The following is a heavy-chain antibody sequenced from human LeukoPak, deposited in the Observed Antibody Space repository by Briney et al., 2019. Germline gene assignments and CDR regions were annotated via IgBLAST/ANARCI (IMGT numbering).Heavy chain of an antibody. Sequence: GGSLRLSCAASGFTFSSYAMSWVRQAPGKGLEWVSDISGSGGSTYYADSVKGRFTISRDNSKNTLYLQMNSLRAEDTAVYYCAKGVMVSSSPSDFWGQGTLVTVSS. CDR1: GFTFSSYA. J-gene: IGHJ4*02. D-gene: IGHD6-13*01. V-gene: IGHV3-23*01. CDR2: ISGSGGST. CDR3: AKGVMVSSSPSDF.